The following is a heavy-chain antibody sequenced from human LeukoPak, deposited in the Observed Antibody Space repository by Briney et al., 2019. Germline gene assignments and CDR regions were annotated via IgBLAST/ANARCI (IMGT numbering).Heavy chain of an antibody. CDR1: GGSISSYY. CDR3: AREPNPSAIAVAGLNLNNAVDI. D-gene: IGHD6-19*01. J-gene: IGHJ3*02. V-gene: IGHV4-59*01. CDR2: IYYSGST. Sequence: PSETLSLTCTVSGGSISSYYWSWLRQPPGKGLEWIGYIYYSGSTNYNPSLKSRVTISVDTSKNQFSLKLSSVTAADTAVYYCAREPNPSAIAVAGLNLNNAVDIWGQGTMVTVCS.